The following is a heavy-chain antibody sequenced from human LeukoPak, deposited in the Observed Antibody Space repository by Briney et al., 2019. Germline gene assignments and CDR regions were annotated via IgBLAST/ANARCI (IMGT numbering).Heavy chain of an antibody. Sequence: SETLSLTCAVYGGSFSGYYWSWIRQPPGKGLEWIGEINHSGSTNYNPSLKSRVTISVDTSKNQFSLKLSSVTAADTAVHYCAGLTRRGFIDYWGQGTLVTVSS. V-gene: IGHV4-34*01. CDR2: INHSGST. CDR1: GGSFSGYY. D-gene: IGHD4/OR15-4a*01. CDR3: AGLTRRGFIDY. J-gene: IGHJ4*02.